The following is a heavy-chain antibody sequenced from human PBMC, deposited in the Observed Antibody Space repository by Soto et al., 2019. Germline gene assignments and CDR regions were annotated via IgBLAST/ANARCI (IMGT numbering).Heavy chain of an antibody. J-gene: IGHJ4*02. Sequence: QVQLVESGGGVVQPGRSLRLSCAASGFTFSSYGMHWVRQAPGKGLEWVAVIWYDGSNKYYADSVKGRFTISRDNSMNTLYLQMNSLRAEDKAVYCCASDRARYGPGSYYAYWGQGALVTVSS. V-gene: IGHV3-33*01. CDR1: GFTFSSYG. CDR2: IWYDGSNK. D-gene: IGHD3-10*01. CDR3: ASDRARYGPGSYYAY.